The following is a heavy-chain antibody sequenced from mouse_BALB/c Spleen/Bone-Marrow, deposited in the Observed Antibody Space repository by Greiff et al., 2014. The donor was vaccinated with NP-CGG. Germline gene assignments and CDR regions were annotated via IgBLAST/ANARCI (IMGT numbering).Heavy chain of an antibody. Sequence: QVQLKESGAELAKPVASVKMSCKASGYTFTSYWMHWVKQRPGQGLEWIGYINPNTGYPEYNQKFKDKATLTADKSSSTAYMQLSSLTSEDSAVYYCARRFTTVVTTGDYWGQGTTLTVSS. D-gene: IGHD1-1*02. CDR1: GYTFTSYW. J-gene: IGHJ2*01. V-gene: IGHV1-7*01. CDR2: INPNTGYP. CDR3: ARRFTTVVTTGDY.